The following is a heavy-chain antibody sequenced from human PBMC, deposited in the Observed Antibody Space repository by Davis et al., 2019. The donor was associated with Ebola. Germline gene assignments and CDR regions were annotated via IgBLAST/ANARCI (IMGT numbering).Heavy chain of an antibody. V-gene: IGHV3-30*18. CDR1: GFTFSSYG. Sequence: GGSLRLSCAASGFTFSSYGMHWVRQAPGKGLEWLAVISYDGSNKYYADSVKGRFTISRDNSKNTLYLQMNSLRAEDTAVYYCAKGTRLQLWGQGTLVTVSS. CDR2: ISYDGSNK. CDR3: AKGTRLQL. D-gene: IGHD5-18*01. J-gene: IGHJ4*02.